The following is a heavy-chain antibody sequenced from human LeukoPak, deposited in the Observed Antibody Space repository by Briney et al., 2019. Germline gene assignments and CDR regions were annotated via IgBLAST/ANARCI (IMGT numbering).Heavy chain of an antibody. CDR2: MSGVGGNT. CDR3: AKTSRWERDYFDY. D-gene: IGHD5-24*01. Sequence: GGSLRLSCAGPGFTFSIYAMSWVRQAPGKGLEWVSAMSGVGGNTFYTDSVRGRFTISRDNSKNTLYLQMNSLRAEDTAIYYCAKTSRWERDYFDYWGQGTLVTVSS. J-gene: IGHJ4*02. CDR1: GFTFSIYA. V-gene: IGHV3-23*01.